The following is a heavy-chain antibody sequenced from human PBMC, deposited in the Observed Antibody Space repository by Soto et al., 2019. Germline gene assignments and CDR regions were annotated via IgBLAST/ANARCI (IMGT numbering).Heavy chain of an antibody. CDR1: GDSVSNSSVS. D-gene: IGHD2-8*01. CDR3: ARLIGNSWLDS. J-gene: IGHJ5*01. V-gene: IGHV6-1*01. CDR2: TYYRSNWYT. Sequence: QTLSLTCAISGDSVSNSSVSWNWIRQSPSRGLEWLGRTYYRSNWYTDYAVSVKGRITISPDTSNNQLSLQLNSVTPDDTAVYYCARLIGNSWLDSWGQGTLVTVSS.